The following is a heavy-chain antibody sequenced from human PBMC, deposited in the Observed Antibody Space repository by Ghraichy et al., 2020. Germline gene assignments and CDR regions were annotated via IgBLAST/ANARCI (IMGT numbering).Heavy chain of an antibody. D-gene: IGHD3-16*01. CDR2: MWADGKKQ. CDR1: GFNINSHG. Sequence: GGSLRLSCVASGFNINSHGMHWVRQAPGKGLEWAAVMWADGKKQHYADSVKGRFTISRDTFKNTVYLQMNSVRVEDTAVYYCARDRSYYADDQWGQVTLVTVSS. CDR3: ARDRSYYADDQ. V-gene: IGHV3-33*01. J-gene: IGHJ5*02.